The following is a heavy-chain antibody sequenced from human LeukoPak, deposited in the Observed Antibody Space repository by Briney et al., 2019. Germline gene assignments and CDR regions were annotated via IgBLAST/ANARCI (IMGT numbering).Heavy chain of an antibody. J-gene: IGHJ4*02. Sequence: GASVKVSCKASGYTFTGYYMHWVRQAPGQGLEWMGWINPNSGGTNYAQKFQGRVTMTRDTSISTAYMELSSLRSEDTAVYYCATDFGMYSSSPPFDYWGQGTLVTVSS. CDR3: ATDFGMYSSSPPFDY. CDR2: INPNSGGT. V-gene: IGHV1-2*02. D-gene: IGHD6-6*01. CDR1: GYTFTGYY.